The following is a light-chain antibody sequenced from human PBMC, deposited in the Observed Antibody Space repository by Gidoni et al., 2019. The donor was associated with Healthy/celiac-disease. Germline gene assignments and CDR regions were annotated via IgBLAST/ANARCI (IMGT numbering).Light chain of an antibody. J-gene: IGKJ2*01. CDR3: QQYGSSPLYT. CDR1: QSVSSSY. Sequence: DIVWTQSPGTLSLSPGERATLSCRASQSVSSSYLAWYQQKPCQAPRLLIDGASSRATGIPDRFSGSGSGTDFTLTISRLEPEDFAVYYCQQYGSSPLYTFGQGIKLEIK. CDR2: GAS. V-gene: IGKV3-20*01.